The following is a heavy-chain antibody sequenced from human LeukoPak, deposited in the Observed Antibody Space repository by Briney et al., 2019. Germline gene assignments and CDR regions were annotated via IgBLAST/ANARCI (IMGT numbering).Heavy chain of an antibody. CDR2: IDPSDSYT. CDR1: GYRFTSYW. V-gene: IGHV5-10-1*01. Sequence: GESLRISCKGSGYRFTSYWISWVRQMPAKGLEWRGRIDPSDSYTNYSPSFQGHVTISADKSISTAYLQWSSLKASDTAMYYCARLLDIVATASDYWGQGTLVSVSS. CDR3: ARLLDIVATASDY. D-gene: IGHD5-12*01. J-gene: IGHJ4*02.